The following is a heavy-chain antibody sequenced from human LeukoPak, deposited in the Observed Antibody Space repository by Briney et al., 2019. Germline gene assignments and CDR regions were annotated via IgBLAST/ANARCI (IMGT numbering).Heavy chain of an antibody. D-gene: IGHD1-14*01. Sequence: GASVKVSCKASGYTFTYRYLHWVRQAPGQGLEWMGCINPANGVTKYSQEFHGRVTITSDTSASTAYMELSSLRSEDMAVYYCTLYNYWGQGTLVTVSS. CDR2: INPANGVT. V-gene: IGHV1-3*03. J-gene: IGHJ4*02. CDR3: TLYNY. CDR1: GYTFTYRY.